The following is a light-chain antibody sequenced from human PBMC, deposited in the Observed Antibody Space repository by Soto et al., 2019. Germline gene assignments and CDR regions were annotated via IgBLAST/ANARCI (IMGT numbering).Light chain of an antibody. Sequence: ERVMTQSPATLSVSPGERATLSCRASQSVGGDLAWYQQKPGQAPRLLIYGASSRAPGIPDSFSGSGSGTEFTLTISSLQSEDSAVYYCQQYENWPQLTFGGGTKVEIK. V-gene: IGKV3-15*01. J-gene: IGKJ4*01. CDR3: QQYENWPQLT. CDR1: QSVGGD. CDR2: GAS.